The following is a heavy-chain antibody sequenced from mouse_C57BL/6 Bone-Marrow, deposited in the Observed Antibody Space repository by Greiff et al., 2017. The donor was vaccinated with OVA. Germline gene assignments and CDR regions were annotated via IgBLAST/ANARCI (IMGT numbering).Heavy chain of an antibody. CDR3: ARGKGEHCVYYGNGGFAY. J-gene: IGHJ3*01. Sequence: QVQLQQSGAELVRPGASVKLSCKASGYTFTDYYINWVKQRPGQGLEWIARIYPGSGNTYYNEKFKGKATLPAEKSSSTAYMQRSSLTSEDSAVYFCARGKGEHCVYYGNGGFAYWGQGTLVTVSA. D-gene: IGHD2-1*01. CDR2: IYPGSGNT. V-gene: IGHV1-76*01. CDR1: GYTFTDYY.